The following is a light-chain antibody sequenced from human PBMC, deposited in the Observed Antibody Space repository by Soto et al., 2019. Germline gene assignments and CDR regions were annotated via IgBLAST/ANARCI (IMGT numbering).Light chain of an antibody. CDR1: QSISSW. V-gene: IGKV1-5*01. CDR3: QQYNSYSPT. CDR2: DAS. Sequence: DIQMTQSPSTMSASVGDRVTLTCRASQSISSWLAWYQQKPGKAPKLLIYDASSLESGVPSRFSGSGSGTEFTLTISSLQPDEFATYYCQQYNSYSPTFGQGTKVDIK. J-gene: IGKJ1*01.